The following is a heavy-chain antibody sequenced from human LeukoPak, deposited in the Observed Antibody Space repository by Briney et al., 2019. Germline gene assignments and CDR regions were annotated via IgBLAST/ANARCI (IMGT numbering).Heavy chain of an antibody. CDR2: ISAYNGNT. CDR1: GYTFTSYG. CDR3: ARGGRSGYSGNWFDP. J-gene: IGHJ5*02. V-gene: IGHV1-18*01. Sequence: ASVKVSCKASGYTFTSYGTSWVRQAPGQGLEWMGWISAYNGNTNYAQKLQGRVTMTTDTSTSTAYMELRSLRSDDTAVYYCARGGRSGYSGNWFDPWGQGTLVTVSS. D-gene: IGHD3-3*01.